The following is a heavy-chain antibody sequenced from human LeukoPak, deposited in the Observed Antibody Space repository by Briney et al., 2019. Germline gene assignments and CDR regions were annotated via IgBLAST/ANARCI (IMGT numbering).Heavy chain of an antibody. D-gene: IGHD6-6*01. CDR3: ARDGAARWGGFFGY. Sequence: SVKVSCKASGGTFSSYAISWVRQAPGQGLEWMGRTIPIFGTANYAQKFQGRVTITTDESTSTAYMELSSLRSEDTAVYYCARDGAARWGGFFGYWGQGTLVTVSS. V-gene: IGHV1-69*05. CDR2: TIPIFGTA. CDR1: GGTFSSYA. J-gene: IGHJ4*02.